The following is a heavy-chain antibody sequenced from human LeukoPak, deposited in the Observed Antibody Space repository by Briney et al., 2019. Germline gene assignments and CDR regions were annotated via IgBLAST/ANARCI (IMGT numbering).Heavy chain of an antibody. V-gene: IGHV4-31*03. CDR1: GGSISSGGYY. CDR2: IYYSGST. D-gene: IGHD3-22*01. J-gene: IGHJ5*02. Sequence: PSQTLSLTCTVSGGSISSGGYYWSWIRQHPGKGLEWIGYIYYSGSTYYNPSLKSRVTISVDTSKNQFSLKMSSVTAAETAVYYCARMNYYDSSGYKYNWFDPWGQGTLVTVSS. CDR3: ARMNYYDSSGYKYNWFDP.